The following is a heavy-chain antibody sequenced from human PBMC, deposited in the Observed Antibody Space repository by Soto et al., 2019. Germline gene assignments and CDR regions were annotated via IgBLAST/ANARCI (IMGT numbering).Heavy chain of an antibody. CDR3: ARGGHMDAFDI. CDR2: INPNSGGT. Sequence: ASVKVSCKASGYTFTGYYMHWVRQAPGQGLEWMVWINPNSGGTNYAQKFQGWVTMTRDTSISTACMELSRLRSDGAAVYYCARGGHMDAFDIWGQGTMVTVSS. J-gene: IGHJ3*02. V-gene: IGHV1-2*04. CDR1: GYTFTGYY.